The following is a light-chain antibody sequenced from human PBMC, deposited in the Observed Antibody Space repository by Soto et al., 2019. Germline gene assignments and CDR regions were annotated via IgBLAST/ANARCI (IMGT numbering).Light chain of an antibody. CDR3: QQRSNWPPSIT. J-gene: IGKJ5*01. CDR1: QSVSSN. V-gene: IGKV3-15*01. Sequence: EIVMTQSPATLSVSPGARAPLSCRARQSVSSNLAWYQQKPGQAPRLLIYGASTRATGIPARFSGSGSGTDFTLTISSLEPEDFAVYYCQQRSNWPPSITFGQGTRLEIK. CDR2: GAS.